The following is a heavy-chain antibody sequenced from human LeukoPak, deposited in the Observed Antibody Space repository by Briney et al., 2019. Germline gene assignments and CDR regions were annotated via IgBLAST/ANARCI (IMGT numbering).Heavy chain of an antibody. V-gene: IGHV4-39*07. CDR3: ARLPT. Sequence: SETLSLTCTVSGGSISSSNYYWGWLRQPPGKGLEWIGNTYYSGSTYYNPSLKSRVTISVDTSKNQFSLKLSSVTAADTAVYYCARLPTWGQGTLVTVSA. CDR1: GGSISSSNYY. CDR2: TYYSGST. J-gene: IGHJ5*02.